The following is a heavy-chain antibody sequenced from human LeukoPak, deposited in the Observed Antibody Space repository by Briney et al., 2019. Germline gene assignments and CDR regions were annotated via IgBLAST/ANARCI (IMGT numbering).Heavy chain of an antibody. CDR1: GGTISSYA. D-gene: IGHD3-22*01. Sequence: SVKVSCKASGGTISSYAISWVRQAPGQGLEWMGGIIPIFGTANYAQKFQGRVTITADESTSTAYMELSSLRSEDTAVYYCARAHYDSSGYYPTYYYYGMDVWGQGTTVTVSS. CDR3: ARAHYDSSGYYPTYYYYGMDV. J-gene: IGHJ6*02. V-gene: IGHV1-69*13. CDR2: IIPIFGTA.